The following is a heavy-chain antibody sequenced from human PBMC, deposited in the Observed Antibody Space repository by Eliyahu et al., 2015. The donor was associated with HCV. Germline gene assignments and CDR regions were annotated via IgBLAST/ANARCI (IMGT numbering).Heavy chain of an antibody. V-gene: IGHV4-59*01. CDR1: XXSIXSYY. D-gene: IGHD6-19*01. CDR2: IYYSGST. CDR3: ASGGGGIAVAGTGGWFDP. J-gene: IGHJ5*02. Sequence: QVQLQESGPGLVKPSETLSLTCTVXXXSIXSYYWGWXRQPPGKGLEWIAYIYYSGSTNYNPSLKSRVSISVDTSKNQFSLKLSSVTAADTAVYYCASGGGGIAVAGTGGWFDPWGQGTLVTVSS.